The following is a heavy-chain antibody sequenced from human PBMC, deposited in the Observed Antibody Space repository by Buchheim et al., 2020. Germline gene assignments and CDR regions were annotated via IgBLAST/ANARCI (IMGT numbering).Heavy chain of an antibody. CDR3: ARAKVTLDTLFDC. V-gene: IGHV3-48*03. D-gene: IGHD2-21*02. CDR2: ITSSGYFI. Sequence: EVQLVESGGGLVQPGGSLRLSCAASGFMFSSYEMNWVRQAPGQGLEWVSSITSSGYFIYYADSLKGRVTISRDNAKNSLYLQMSSLRAEDTAVYYCARAKVTLDTLFDCWGQGTL. CDR1: GFMFSSYE. J-gene: IGHJ4*02.